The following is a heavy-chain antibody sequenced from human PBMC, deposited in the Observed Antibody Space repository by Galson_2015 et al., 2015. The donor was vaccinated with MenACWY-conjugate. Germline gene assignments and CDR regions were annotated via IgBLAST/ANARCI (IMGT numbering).Heavy chain of an antibody. D-gene: IGHD6-19*01. J-gene: IGHJ6*02. V-gene: IGHV6-1*01. CDR3: ARGDGGGWYDFYYGMDV. Sequence: CAISGDSVSSHSAAWNWIRQSPSRGLEWLGRTYYRSKWYNDYAVSVKSRITINPDTSKNQFSLQLNSVTPEDTAVYYCARGDGGGWYDFYYGMDVWGQGTTVTVSS. CDR2: TYYRSKWYN. CDR1: GDSVSSHSAA.